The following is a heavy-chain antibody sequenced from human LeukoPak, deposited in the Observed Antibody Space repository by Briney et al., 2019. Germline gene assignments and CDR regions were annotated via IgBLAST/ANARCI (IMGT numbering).Heavy chain of an antibody. J-gene: IGHJ4*02. CDR2: IYSGGST. CDR3: ARAEVDTAMVIYFDY. D-gene: IGHD5-18*01. V-gene: IGHV3-53*01. Sequence: GGSLRLSCAASALTVSSNYMSWVRQAPGKGLEWVSVIYSGGSTYYADSVKGRFTISRDNSKNTLYLQMNSLRAEDTAVYYCARAEVDTAMVIYFDYWGQGTLVTVSS. CDR1: ALTVSSNY.